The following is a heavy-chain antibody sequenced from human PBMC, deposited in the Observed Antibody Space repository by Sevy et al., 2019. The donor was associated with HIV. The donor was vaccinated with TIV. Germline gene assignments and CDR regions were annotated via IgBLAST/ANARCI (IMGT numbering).Heavy chain of an antibody. D-gene: IGHD2-21*01. V-gene: IGHV3-30*18. CDR3: AKAGCGGDCYSEVYYYYYGMDV. CDR2: ISYDGSNK. CDR1: GFTFSSYG. J-gene: IGHJ6*02. Sequence: GGSLRLSCAASGFTFSSYGMHWVRQAPGKGLEWVAVISYDGSNKYYADSVKGRFTISRDNSKNTLYLQMNSLRAEDTAVYYCAKAGCGGDCYSEVYYYYYGMDVWGQGTTVTVSS.